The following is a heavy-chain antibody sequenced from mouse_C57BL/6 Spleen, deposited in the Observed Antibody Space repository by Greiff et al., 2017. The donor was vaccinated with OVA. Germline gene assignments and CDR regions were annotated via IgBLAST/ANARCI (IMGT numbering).Heavy chain of an antibody. D-gene: IGHD2-4*01. Sequence: QVQLQQPGAELVRPGSSVKLSCKASGYTFTSYWMHWVKQRPIQGLEWIGNIDPSDSETHYNQKFQDKATLTVDKSSSTAYMQLSSLTSEDSAVYYCARENGMIWSFAYWGQGTLVTVSA. J-gene: IGHJ3*01. CDR3: ARENGMIWSFAY. CDR1: GYTFTSYW. V-gene: IGHV1-52*01. CDR2: IDPSDSET.